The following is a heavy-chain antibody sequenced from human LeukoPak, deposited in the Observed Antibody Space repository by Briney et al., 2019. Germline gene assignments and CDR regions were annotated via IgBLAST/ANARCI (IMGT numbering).Heavy chain of an antibody. CDR3: ARDATPYYYYYMDV. CDR2: IIPIFGTA. CDR1: GGTFSTYA. J-gene: IGHJ6*03. Sequence: SVKVSCKASGGTFSTYAINWVRQAPGQGLEWMGGIIPIFGTANYAQKFQGRVTITADESTSTAYMELSSLRSEDTAVYYCARDATPYYYYYMDVWGTGTTVTVSS. V-gene: IGHV1-69*13.